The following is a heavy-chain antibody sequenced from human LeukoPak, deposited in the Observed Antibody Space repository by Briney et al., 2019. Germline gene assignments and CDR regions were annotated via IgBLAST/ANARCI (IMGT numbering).Heavy chain of an antibody. CDR1: GASFSYDY. Sequence: SETLSLTCAVYGASFSYDYWSWIRQAPGKGLEWIGEINHSGTITYNPSLKSRVTISAEKSKSQFSLRPTSVTAADTAVYYCAKGVWAPRFDSWGQGTLVTVSS. D-gene: IGHD7-27*01. V-gene: IGHV4-34*01. CDR2: INHSGTI. J-gene: IGHJ5*01. CDR3: AKGVWAPRFDS.